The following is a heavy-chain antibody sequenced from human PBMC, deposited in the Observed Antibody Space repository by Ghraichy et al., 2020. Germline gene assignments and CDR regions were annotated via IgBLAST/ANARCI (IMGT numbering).Heavy chain of an antibody. J-gene: IGHJ4*02. CDR2: ISSSSSTI. CDR3: ARDPYDSSGYYRVPVDY. CDR1: GFTFSSYS. V-gene: IGHV3-48*02. Sequence: GGSLRLSCAASGFTFSSYSMNWVRQAPGKGLEWVSYISSSSSTIYYADSVKGRFTISRDNAKNSLYLQMNSLRDEDTAVYYCARDPYDSSGYYRVPVDYWGQGTLVTVSS. D-gene: IGHD3-22*01.